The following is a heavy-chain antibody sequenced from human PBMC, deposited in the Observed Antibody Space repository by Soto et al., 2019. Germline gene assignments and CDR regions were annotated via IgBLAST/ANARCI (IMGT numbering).Heavy chain of an antibody. CDR3: ARDYYDSSGRPAIDY. D-gene: IGHD3-22*01. CDR2: INHSGST. V-gene: IGHV4-34*01. CDR1: GGSFSGYY. J-gene: IGHJ4*02. Sequence: QVQLQQWGAGLLKPSETLSLTCAVYGGSFSGYYWSWIRQPPGKGLEWIGEINHSGSTNYNPSRKGGDTISVDTAKNQYSLKLSSVTAADTAVYDCARDYYDSSGRPAIDYWGQGTLVTVSS.